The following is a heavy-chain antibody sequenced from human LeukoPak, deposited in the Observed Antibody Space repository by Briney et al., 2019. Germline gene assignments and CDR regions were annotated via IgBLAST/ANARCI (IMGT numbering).Heavy chain of an antibody. CDR3: ARHPSGYCSSTSCPTPLIFDY. D-gene: IGHD2-2*01. J-gene: IGHJ4*02. Sequence: SETLSLTCAVYGGSFSGYYWSWIRQPPGKGLEWIGEINHSGSTNYNPSLKSRVTISVDTSKNQFSLKLSSVTAADTAVYYCARHPSGYCSSTSCPTPLIFDYWGQGTLVTVSS. V-gene: IGHV4-34*01. CDR1: GGSFSGYY. CDR2: INHSGST.